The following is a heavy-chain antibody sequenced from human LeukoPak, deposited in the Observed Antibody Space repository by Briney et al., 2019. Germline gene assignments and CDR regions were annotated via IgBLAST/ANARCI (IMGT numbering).Heavy chain of an antibody. D-gene: IGHD3-9*01. CDR3: ARDQAATNTQVRFCLD. J-gene: IGHJ4*02. Sequence: GASVKVSCKASGYTFTSYGISWVRQAPGQGLEWMGWISAYNGNTNYAQKLQGRVTMTTDTSTSTAYMELRSLRSDDTAVYYCARDQAATNTQVRFCLDWGQGTLVTASS. CDR2: ISAYNGNT. V-gene: IGHV1-18*01. CDR1: GYTFTSYG.